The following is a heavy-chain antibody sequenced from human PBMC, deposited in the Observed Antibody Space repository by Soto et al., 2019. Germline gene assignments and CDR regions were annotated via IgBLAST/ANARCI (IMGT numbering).Heavy chain of an antibody. J-gene: IGHJ5*02. Sequence: SETLSLTCTVSGGSISSGGYYWSWIRQHPGKGLEWIGYIYYSGSTYYNPSLKSRVTISVDTSKNQFSLKLSSVTAADTAVYYCARVQMLHWFDPWGQGTLVTVSS. CDR3: ARVQMLHWFDP. D-gene: IGHD1-1*01. V-gene: IGHV4-31*03. CDR1: GGSISSGGYY. CDR2: IYYSGST.